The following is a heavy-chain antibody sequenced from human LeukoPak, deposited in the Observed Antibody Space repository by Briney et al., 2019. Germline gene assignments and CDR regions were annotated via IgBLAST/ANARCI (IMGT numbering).Heavy chain of an antibody. Sequence: SETLSLTCTVSRGSTSTYYWSWIRQPAGKGLEWIGSIYYGGSTYYNPSLKSRVTISLDTSKNQFSLKLNSVTAADTAVYYCAIHYGSNWSDPWGQGTLVTVSS. D-gene: IGHD4-17*01. J-gene: IGHJ5*02. V-gene: IGHV4-4*07. CDR1: RGSTSTYY. CDR3: AIHYGSNWSDP. CDR2: IYYGGST.